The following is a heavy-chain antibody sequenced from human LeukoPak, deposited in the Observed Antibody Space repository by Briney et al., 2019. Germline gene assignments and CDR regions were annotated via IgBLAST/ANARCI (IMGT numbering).Heavy chain of an antibody. Sequence: YPGGSLRLSCGASGFTFTTHWIHWVRQAPGKGLVWVSRIKPDGSDTNYADSVKGRFTISRDNAKNTLDLQMNSLRAEDTAVYYCARVRGYSTRWYDYYFFGMDVWGQGTTVTVSS. V-gene: IGHV3-74*01. CDR3: ARVRGYSTRWYDYYFFGMDV. D-gene: IGHD6-13*01. J-gene: IGHJ6*02. CDR2: IKPDGSDT. CDR1: GFTFTTHW.